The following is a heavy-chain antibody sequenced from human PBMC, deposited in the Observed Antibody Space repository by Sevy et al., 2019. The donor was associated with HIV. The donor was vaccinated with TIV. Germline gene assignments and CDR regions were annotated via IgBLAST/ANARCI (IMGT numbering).Heavy chain of an antibody. CDR1: GYTFTGQY. Sequence: ASVKVSCKASGYTFTGQYIHWVRQAPGQGLEWMGWINPNSGDTKYAQEFKGRVTMTRDTSISTAYMELSGLKSDDTAVYYCSRDLRLRGYSYGSDYWGQGTLVTVSS. CDR2: INPNSGDT. D-gene: IGHD5-18*01. CDR3: SRDLRLRGYSYGSDY. V-gene: IGHV1-2*02. J-gene: IGHJ4*02.